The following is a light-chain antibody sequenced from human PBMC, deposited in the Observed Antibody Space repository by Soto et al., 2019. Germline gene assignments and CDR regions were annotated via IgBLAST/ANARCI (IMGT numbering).Light chain of an antibody. V-gene: IGLV2-14*01. J-gene: IGLJ2*01. Sequence: QSALTQPASVSGSPGQSITISCTGTTNDVGGYNYVSWYRQNPGKAPKLIIYEVSHRPSGVSNRFSGSKSGNTASLTISGLQAEDEADYYCSSYTTSGHGVVFGGGTKLTVL. CDR2: EVS. CDR1: TNDVGGYNY. CDR3: SSYTTSGHGVV.